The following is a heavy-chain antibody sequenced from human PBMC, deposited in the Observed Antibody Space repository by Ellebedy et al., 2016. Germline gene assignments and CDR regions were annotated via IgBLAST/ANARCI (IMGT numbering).Heavy chain of an antibody. CDR1: GYTLTELS. CDR3: ATGPGRAYYDILTGYSFDY. CDR2: FDPEDGET. Sequence: ASVKVSXXVSGYTLTELSMHWVRQAPGKGLEWMGGFDPEDGETIYAQKFQGRVTMTEDTSTDTAYMELSSLRSEDTAVYYCATGPGRAYYDILTGYSFDYWGQGTLVTVSS. D-gene: IGHD3-9*01. J-gene: IGHJ4*02. V-gene: IGHV1-24*01.